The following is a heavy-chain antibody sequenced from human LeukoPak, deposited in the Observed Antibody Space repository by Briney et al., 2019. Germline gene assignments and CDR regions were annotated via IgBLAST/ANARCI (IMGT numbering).Heavy chain of an antibody. J-gene: IGHJ4*02. CDR2: IWYDGSNK. D-gene: IGHD3-16*02. CDR3: ARDPFTYYDYVWGSYPVY. V-gene: IGHV3-33*08. CDR1: GFTFSSYG. Sequence: GGSLRLSCAASGFTFSSYGMHWVRQAPGKGLEWVAVIWYDGSNKYYADSVKGRFTISRDDSKNTLYLQMNSLRAEDTAVYYCARDPFTYYDYVWGSYPVYWGQGTLVTVSS.